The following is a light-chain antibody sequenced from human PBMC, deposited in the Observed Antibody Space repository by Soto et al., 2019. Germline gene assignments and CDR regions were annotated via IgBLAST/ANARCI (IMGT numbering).Light chain of an antibody. CDR3: QQYGSSGT. Sequence: EIELTQSPGTLSLSPGEIATLYFSASQSVSNNYLAWYQQKPGQAPRLLIYGASNRATGIPDRFSGSGSGTDFTLTISGLEPEDFAVYYCQQYGSSGTFGQGTKVDI. CDR1: QSVSNNY. J-gene: IGKJ1*01. V-gene: IGKV3-20*01. CDR2: GAS.